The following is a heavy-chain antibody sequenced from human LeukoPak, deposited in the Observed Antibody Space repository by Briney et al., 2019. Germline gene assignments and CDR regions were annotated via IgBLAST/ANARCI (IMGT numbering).Heavy chain of an antibody. D-gene: IGHD3-10*01. CDR1: GFSFSTYD. Sequence: GGSLRLSCAASGFSFSTYDMTWVRQAPGKGLEWVSAVISNVGSTYYADSVKGRFTISRDNAKNTLYLQMNSLRAEDTAVYYCAMSYYGSVYWGQGTLVTVSS. J-gene: IGHJ4*02. CDR3: AMSYYGSVY. V-gene: IGHV3-23*01. CDR2: VISNVGST.